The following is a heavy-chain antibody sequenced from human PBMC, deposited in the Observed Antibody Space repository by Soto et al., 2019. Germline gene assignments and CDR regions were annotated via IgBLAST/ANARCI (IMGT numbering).Heavy chain of an antibody. Sequence: EVKLVESGGDLVKPGGSLRLSCAASGFIFSHAWFHWVRQPPGKGLELVGRVKNNGGATDYAPSVKGRFTISRDDSNDMVYLQMSSLRTEDTAIYYGAADLGPAYDSNNWFDPLGQGTLVTVSS. V-gene: IGHV3-15*07. CDR2: VKNNGGAT. CDR1: GFIFSHAW. CDR3: AADLGPAYDSNNWFDP. J-gene: IGHJ5*02. D-gene: IGHD2-21*01.